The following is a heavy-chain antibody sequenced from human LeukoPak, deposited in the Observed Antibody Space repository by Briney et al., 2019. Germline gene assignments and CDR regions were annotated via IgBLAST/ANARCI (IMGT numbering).Heavy chain of an antibody. J-gene: IGHJ3*02. CDR1: GYTFTGYY. V-gene: IGHV1-2*02. CDR3: ARLLSNSWYDGFDI. Sequence: GASVKVSCKASGYTFTGYYLQWVRQAPGQGLEWMGWINPKSGATNYARRFQGRVTMTRDTSISTAYMELSRLRSDDTAVYYCARLLSNSWYDGFDIWGQGTLVTISS. CDR2: INPKSGAT. D-gene: IGHD6-13*01.